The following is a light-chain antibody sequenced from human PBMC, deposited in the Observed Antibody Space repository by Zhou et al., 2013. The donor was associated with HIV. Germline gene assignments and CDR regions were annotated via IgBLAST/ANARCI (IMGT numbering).Light chain of an antibody. CDR3: QQYDNYPWT. CDR1: QNINNY. J-gene: IGKJ1*01. V-gene: IGKV1-5*03. Sequence: DIQMTQSPSTLSASVGDRVTITCRASQNINNYLAWYQQIPGKAPKLLIYKASRLQGGVPSRFTGSGSGTEFTLTISSLQPDDFAIYYCQQYDNYPWTFGQGTKVEIK. CDR2: KAS.